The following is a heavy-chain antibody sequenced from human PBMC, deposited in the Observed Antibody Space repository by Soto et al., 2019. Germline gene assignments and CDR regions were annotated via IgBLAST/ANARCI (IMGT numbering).Heavy chain of an antibody. CDR2: ISAYNGNT. V-gene: IGHV1-18*01. J-gene: IGHJ3*02. CDR3: ASYRRQYNWNYGRAFDI. Sequence: ASVKVSCKASGYTFTSYGISRVRQAPGQGLEWMGWISAYNGNTNYAQKLQGRVTMTTDTSTSTAYMELRSLRSDDTAVYYCASYRRQYNWNYGRAFDIWGQGTMVTVSS. CDR1: GYTFTSYG. D-gene: IGHD1-7*01.